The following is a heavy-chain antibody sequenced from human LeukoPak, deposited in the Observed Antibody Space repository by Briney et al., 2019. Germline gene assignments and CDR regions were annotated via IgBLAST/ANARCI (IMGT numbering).Heavy chain of an antibody. CDR1: GGSFSGYY. Sequence: SETLSLTCAVYGGSFSGYYWSWIRQPPGKGLEWIGEINHSGSTNYNPSLKSRVTISVDTSKNQFSLKLSSVTAADTAVYYCNRGSGDFDYWGQGTLVTVSS. D-gene: IGHD1-26*01. V-gene: IGHV4-34*01. CDR2: INHSGST. CDR3: NRGSGDFDY. J-gene: IGHJ4*02.